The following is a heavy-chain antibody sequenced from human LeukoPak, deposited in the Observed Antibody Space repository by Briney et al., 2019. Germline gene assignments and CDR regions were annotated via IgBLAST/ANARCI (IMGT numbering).Heavy chain of an antibody. V-gene: IGHV1-2*02. CDR3: ARVASTTRRHDAFDI. CDR2: ITPNSGGT. Sequence: ASVKVPCKASGYTFTDFYIHWMRQAPGQGLEWMGWITPNSGGTIYGQKFQGRVTLTRDTSTSTAYMELSRLRSDDTAVYYCARVASTTRRHDAFDIWGQGTMVTISS. CDR1: GYTFTDFY. D-gene: IGHD1-1*01. J-gene: IGHJ3*02.